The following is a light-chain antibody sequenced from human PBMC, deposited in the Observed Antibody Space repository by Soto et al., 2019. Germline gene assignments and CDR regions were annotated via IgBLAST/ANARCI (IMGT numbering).Light chain of an antibody. V-gene: IGKV3-20*01. Sequence: PGESAPLSCRASQSVTSSYLAWYQQRPGQAPRLLIYGASSRATGIPDRFSGSESGTDFTLTISRLEPEDFAVYYCQQYGSSPGSFGGGTKVEIQ. CDR2: GAS. J-gene: IGKJ4*01. CDR3: QQYGSSPGS. CDR1: QSVTSSY.